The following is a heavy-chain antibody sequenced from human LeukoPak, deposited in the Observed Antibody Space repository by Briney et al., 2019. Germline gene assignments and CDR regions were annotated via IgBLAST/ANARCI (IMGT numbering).Heavy chain of an antibody. J-gene: IGHJ5*02. CDR3: ARDKGGTGTNWFDP. CDR2: IKQDGSEK. V-gene: IGHV3-7*01. CDR1: GFTFSSYW. Sequence: PGGSLRLSCAASGFTFSSYWMSWVSQAPGKGLEWVANIKQDGSEKYYVDSVKGRFTISRDNAKNSLYLQMNSLRAEDTAVYYCARDKGGTGTNWFDPWGQGTLVTVSS. D-gene: IGHD1-1*01.